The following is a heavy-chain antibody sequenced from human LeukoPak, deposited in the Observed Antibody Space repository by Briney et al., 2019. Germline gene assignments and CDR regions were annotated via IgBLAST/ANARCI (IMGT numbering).Heavy chain of an antibody. Sequence: SETLSLTCTVSGGSISSYYWSWIRQPPGKGLEWLGYIYYSGSTNYNPSLKSRVTISVDTSKNQFSLKLSSVTAADTAVYYCARTYYDFWSGQPVGVWGQGTLVTVSS. J-gene: IGHJ4*02. CDR2: IYYSGST. V-gene: IGHV4-59*08. CDR1: GGSISSYY. D-gene: IGHD3-3*01. CDR3: ARTYYDFWSGQPVGV.